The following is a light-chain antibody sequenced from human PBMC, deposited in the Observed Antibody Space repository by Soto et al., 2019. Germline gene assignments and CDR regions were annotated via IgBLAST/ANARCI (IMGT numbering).Light chain of an antibody. J-gene: IGKJ1*01. CDR1: HSINNW. Sequence: DIQMTQSPSSMYQSXGHSVTISXXXSHSINNWLAWYQQRPGQAPKLLIYDASTVQSGVPSRFSGSGSGTEFTLTISSLQPDDSATYYCQHYSLYSPWTFGQGTKVDIK. CDR2: DAS. CDR3: QHYSLYSPWT. V-gene: IGKV1-5*01.